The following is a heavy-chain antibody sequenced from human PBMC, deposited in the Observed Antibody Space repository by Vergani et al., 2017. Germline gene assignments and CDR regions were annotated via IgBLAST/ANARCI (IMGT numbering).Heavy chain of an antibody. D-gene: IGHD2-21*02. Sequence: QVQLVQSGAEVKKPGASVKVSCKASGYTFTGYYMHWVRQAPGQGLEWMGWINPNSGGTNYAQKFLGRVTMTRDTSISTAYMELSRLRSDDTAVYYCARGMVTAITRDDAFDIWGQGTMVTVSS. CDR3: ARGMVTAITRDDAFDI. J-gene: IGHJ3*02. CDR2: INPNSGGT. V-gene: IGHV1-2*02. CDR1: GYTFTGYY.